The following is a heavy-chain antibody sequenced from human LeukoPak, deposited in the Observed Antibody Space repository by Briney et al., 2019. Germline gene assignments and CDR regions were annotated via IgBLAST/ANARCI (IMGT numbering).Heavy chain of an antibody. D-gene: IGHD5-12*01. J-gene: IGHJ4*02. V-gene: IGHV4-61*02. CDR3: ARFRELGYSGSRGFDY. CDR1: GDSISSGNFY. Sequence: PSQTLSLTCTVSGDSISSGNFYWSWIRQPAGKGLEWIGRIYTSGSTYYNPSLKSRVTISVDTSKNQFSLKLSSVTAADTAVYYCARFRELGYSGSRGFDYWGQGTLVTVSS. CDR2: IYTSGST.